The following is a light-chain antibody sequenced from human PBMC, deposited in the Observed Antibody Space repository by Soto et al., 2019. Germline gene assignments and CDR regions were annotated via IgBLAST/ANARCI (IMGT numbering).Light chain of an antibody. V-gene: IGLV2-11*01. CDR2: DVY. CDR1: SSDVGDYDY. J-gene: IGLJ2*01. Sequence: QSALTQPRSVSGSPGQSVTISCTGTSSDVGDYDYVSWYQQHPGKAPKLIIYDVYKRPSGVPDRFSGSKSGYTASLTISGLQADDDSDYYCSSYAGTYTFVVFGGGTQLTVL. CDR3: SSYAGTYTFVV.